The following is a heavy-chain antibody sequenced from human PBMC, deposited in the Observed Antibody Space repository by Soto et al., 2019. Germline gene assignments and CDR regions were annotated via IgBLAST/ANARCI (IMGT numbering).Heavy chain of an antibody. CDR2: INAGNGNT. Sequence: QVPLVQSGAEVKKPGASVKVSCKASGYTFTSYAMHWVRQAPGQRLEWMGWINAGNGNTKYSQKFQGRVTITRDTSASTAYMELSSLRSEDTAVYYCARDLIVVVPAAIDYYYYYMDVWGKGTTVTVSS. V-gene: IGHV1-3*01. D-gene: IGHD2-2*01. CDR1: GYTFTSYA. J-gene: IGHJ6*03. CDR3: ARDLIVVVPAAIDYYYYYMDV.